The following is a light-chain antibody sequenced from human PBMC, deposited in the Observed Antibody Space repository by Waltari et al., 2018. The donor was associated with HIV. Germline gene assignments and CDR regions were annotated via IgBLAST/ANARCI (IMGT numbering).Light chain of an antibody. CDR2: DNK. CDR3: GTWDSSVSAGV. J-gene: IGLJ2*01. CDR1: TSNIGNNF. V-gene: IGLV1-51*01. Sequence: QSVLTQPPSVSAAPGQKVTFSFSGSTSNIGNNFVSWYQQLPEAAPKLIIYDNKKRPAGVPDRFSGSKAATSATLAITGLQTGDEADYYCGTWDSSVSAGVFGGGTKLTVL.